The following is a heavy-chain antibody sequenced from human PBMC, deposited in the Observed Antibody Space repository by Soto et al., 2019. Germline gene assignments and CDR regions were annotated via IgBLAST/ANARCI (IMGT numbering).Heavy chain of an antibody. CDR3: GREGDCSDYCIKWFDP. CDR1: GFTFNTYA. CDR2: ISSDGRNK. D-gene: IGHD2-15*01. Sequence: GGSLRLSGTGSGFTFNTYALHWVRQAPGKGLEWVAVISSDGRNKNYAASVKGRFTISRENSKNTVSQEMDRLQPGDTAIYFWGREGDCSDYCIKWFDPWGQGTQVTVSS. J-gene: IGHJ5*02. V-gene: IGHV3-30*04.